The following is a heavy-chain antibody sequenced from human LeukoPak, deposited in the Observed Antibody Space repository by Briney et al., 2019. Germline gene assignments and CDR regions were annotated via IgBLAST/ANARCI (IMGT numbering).Heavy chain of an antibody. CDR1: GFTVSSNY. CDR2: IYSGGST. D-gene: IGHD1-26*01. CDR3: AREEHIVGATTHFQH. Sequence: GGSLRLSCAASGFTVSSNYMSWVRQAPGKGLEWVSVIYSGGSTYYADSVKGRFTISRDNSKNTLYLQMNSLRAEDTAVYYCAREEHIVGATTHFQHWGQGTLVTVSS. J-gene: IGHJ1*01. V-gene: IGHV3-53*01.